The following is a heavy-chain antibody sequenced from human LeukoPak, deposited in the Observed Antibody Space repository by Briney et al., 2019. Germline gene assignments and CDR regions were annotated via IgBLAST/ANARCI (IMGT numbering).Heavy chain of an antibody. D-gene: IGHD2-15*01. CDR3: AKAPVTTCSGTFCYPFDY. Sequence: AGGSLRLSCTASGITLSNYAMSWVRQGLGKGLEWVSAIAVTGGTYHADSVRGRLTISRDSSKNTLYLQMSSLRAEDAGVYYCAKAPVTTCSGTFCYPFDYWGQGTLVTVSS. CDR1: GITLSNYA. V-gene: IGHV3-23*01. CDR2: IAVTGGT. J-gene: IGHJ4*02.